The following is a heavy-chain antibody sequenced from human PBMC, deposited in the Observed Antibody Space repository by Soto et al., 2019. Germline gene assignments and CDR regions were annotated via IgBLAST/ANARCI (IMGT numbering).Heavy chain of an antibody. CDR3: ARHSGIAVPSRLDP. D-gene: IGHD6-19*01. CDR1: GGSISSADYY. CDR2: VFYTGST. Sequence: QVQLQESGPGLVMPSQTLSLTCTVSGGSISSADYYWSWIRQPPGKGLEWIGHVFYTGSTDYNPSLKSRPPXXVXTXXTLFSLTLSAVTAADTAVYYCARHSGIAVPSRLDPWGQGTLVTVSS. V-gene: IGHV4-30-4*01. J-gene: IGHJ5*02.